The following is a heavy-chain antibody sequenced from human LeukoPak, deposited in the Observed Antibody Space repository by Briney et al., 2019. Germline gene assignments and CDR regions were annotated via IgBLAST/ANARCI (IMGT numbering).Heavy chain of an antibody. Sequence: GESLKISCKGSGYSFTSYWVAWVRQMPGKRLEWMGIIYPGDSDTRYSPSFQGQVTISADKSISTAYLQWSSLKASDTAMYYCARGDYGDYRVFYTLFDYWGQGTLVTVSS. V-gene: IGHV5-51*01. J-gene: IGHJ4*02. CDR2: IYPGDSDT. CDR1: GYSFTSYW. D-gene: IGHD4-17*01. CDR3: ARGDYGDYRVFYTLFDY.